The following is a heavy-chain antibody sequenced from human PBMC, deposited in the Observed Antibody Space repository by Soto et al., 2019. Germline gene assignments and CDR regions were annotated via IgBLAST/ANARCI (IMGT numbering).Heavy chain of an antibody. J-gene: IGHJ4*02. D-gene: IGHD4-17*01. Sequence: QVQLVESGGGVVQPGTSLRLSCEASGFTFSRHGMHWVRQTPGKGLEWLAVILNDASGHGYADSVKGRFTISRDNFENTLYLQMNGLRLEDTVMYYCARDDDYPDNGFDYWGQGTLVTVSS. CDR1: GFTFSRHG. CDR3: ARDDDYPDNGFDY. CDR2: ILNDASGH. V-gene: IGHV3-33*01.